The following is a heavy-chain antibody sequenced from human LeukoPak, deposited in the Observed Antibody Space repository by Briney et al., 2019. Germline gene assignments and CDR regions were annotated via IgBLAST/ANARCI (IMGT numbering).Heavy chain of an antibody. CDR2: ISSSSSTI. V-gene: IGHV3-48*01. Sequence: GGSLRLSCAASGFTFSSYSMNWVRQAPGKGLEWVSYISSSSSTIYCADSVKGRFTISRDNAKNSLYLQMNSLRAEDTAVYYCARRTAVAGDYYYYMDVWGKGTTVTVSS. D-gene: IGHD6-19*01. J-gene: IGHJ6*03. CDR3: ARRTAVAGDYYYYMDV. CDR1: GFTFSSYS.